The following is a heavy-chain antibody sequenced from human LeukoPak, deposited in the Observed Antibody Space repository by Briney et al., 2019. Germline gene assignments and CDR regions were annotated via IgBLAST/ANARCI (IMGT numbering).Heavy chain of an antibody. V-gene: IGHV3-23*01. D-gene: IGHD5-12*01. CDR3: AKAARPMDIVATIFNYFDY. CDR2: ISGSGGST. Sequence: PGGSLRLSCAASGFTFSSYAMSWVRQAPGKGLEWVSAISGSGGSTYYADSVKGRFTISRDNSKNTLYLQMNSLRAEDTAVYCCAKAARPMDIVATIFNYFDYWGQGTLVTVSS. J-gene: IGHJ4*02. CDR1: GFTFSSYA.